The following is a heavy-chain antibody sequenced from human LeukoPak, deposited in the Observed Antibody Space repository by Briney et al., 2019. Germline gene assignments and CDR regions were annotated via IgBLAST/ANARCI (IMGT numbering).Heavy chain of an antibody. D-gene: IGHD2-21*02. CDR2: ISSSSSYI. CDR3: ARVVTALYYFDY. J-gene: IGHJ4*02. V-gene: IGHV3-21*04. Sequence: SGGSLRLSCAASGFTFSSYSMNWVRQAPGKGLEWVSSISSSSSYIYSADSVKGRFTISRDNAKNSLYLQMNSLRAEDTALYYCARVVTALYYFDYWGQGTLVTVSS. CDR1: GFTFSSYS.